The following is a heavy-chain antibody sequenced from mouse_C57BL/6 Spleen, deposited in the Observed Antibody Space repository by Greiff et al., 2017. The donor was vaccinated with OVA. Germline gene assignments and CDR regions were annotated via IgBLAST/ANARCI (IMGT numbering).Heavy chain of an antibody. CDR2: IHPSSGST. Sequence: QVQLQQPGAELVKPGASVKLSCKASGYTFTSYWMNWVKQRPGQGLEWIGMIHPSSGSTYYNEKFKRKATLTADKSSSTAYMQLSSLTSEDSAVYDCANSYYEYDEADDWGQGTTLTVSA. J-gene: IGHJ2*01. CDR3: ANSYYEYDEADD. CDR1: GYTFTSYW. V-gene: IGHV1-64*01. D-gene: IGHD2-4*01.